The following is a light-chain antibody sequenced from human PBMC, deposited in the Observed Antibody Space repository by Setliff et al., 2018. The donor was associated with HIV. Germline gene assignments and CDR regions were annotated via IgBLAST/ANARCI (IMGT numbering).Light chain of an antibody. V-gene: IGLV2-14*01. CDR1: SSDVGGYDS. CDR3: SSYSTSNSLVV. CDR2: EVI. J-gene: IGLJ2*01. Sequence: ALAQPASVPGSPRQSITISCTGTSSDVGGYDSVSWYQQHPGKVPKLLIYEVINRPSGVSTRFSGSKSGNTASLTISGLQAEDEADYYCSSYSTSNSLVVFGGGT.